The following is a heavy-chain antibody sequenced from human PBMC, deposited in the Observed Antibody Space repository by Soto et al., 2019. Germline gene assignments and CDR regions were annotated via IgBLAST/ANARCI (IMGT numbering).Heavy chain of an antibody. CDR1: GGTFSSYA. V-gene: IGHV1-69*06. D-gene: IGHD3-3*01. Sequence: SVKVSCKASGGTFSSYAISWVRQAPGQGLEWMGGIIPIFGTANYAQKFQGRVTITADKSTSTAYMELSSLRSEDTAVYYCARWGSYDFWSGYYEEAGALDIWGQGTMVTVSS. J-gene: IGHJ3*02. CDR2: IIPIFGTA. CDR3: ARWGSYDFWSGYYEEAGALDI.